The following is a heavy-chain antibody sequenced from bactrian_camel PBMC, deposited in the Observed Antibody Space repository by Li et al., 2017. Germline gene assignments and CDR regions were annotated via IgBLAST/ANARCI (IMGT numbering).Heavy chain of an antibody. D-gene: IGHD6*01. Sequence: QLVESGGGSVQAGGSLRLSCSASGYTHDRYCMAWFRQAPGKEREGIAAIDIDGSTTYAESVKGRFTISQDRAKNTIFLQMNDLKPEDTAIYYCGLEKEPGSWWDDDNYWGQGTQVTVS. CDR1: GYTHDRYC. V-gene: IGHV3S55*01. CDR3: GLEKEPGSWWDDDNY. CDR2: IDIDGST. J-gene: IGHJ4*01.